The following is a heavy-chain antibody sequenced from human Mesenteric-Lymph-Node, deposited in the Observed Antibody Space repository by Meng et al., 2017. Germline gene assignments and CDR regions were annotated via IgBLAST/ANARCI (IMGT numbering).Heavy chain of an antibody. CDR1: GDFVTSSTSYY. J-gene: IGHJ6*02. CDR2: IYYSGST. Sequence: SETLSLTCTVSGDFVTSSTSYYWGWIRQPPGKGLEWIGSIYYSGSTYYNPSLKSRVSVSVDRSKNQFSLKLSSVTAADTAVYYCARGPYYENTDGVYYYGMDVWGQGTTVTVSS. V-gene: IGHV4-39*07. D-gene: IGHD3-16*01. CDR3: ARGPYYENTDGVYYYGMDV.